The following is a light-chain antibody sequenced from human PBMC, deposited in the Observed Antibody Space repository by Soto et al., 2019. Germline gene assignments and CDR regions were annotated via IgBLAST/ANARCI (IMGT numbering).Light chain of an antibody. V-gene: IGLV2-14*03. CDR1: SSDVGGYNY. CDR2: DVS. Sequence: QSALTQPASVSGSPGQSITISCTGTSSDVGGYNYVSWYQQHPGKAPKLMIYDVSNRPSGVSNRFSGSKSGNTASLTISGLQAEDEADYYCSSYRSGSTLFGGGTKVTVL. CDR3: SSYRSGSTL. J-gene: IGLJ2*01.